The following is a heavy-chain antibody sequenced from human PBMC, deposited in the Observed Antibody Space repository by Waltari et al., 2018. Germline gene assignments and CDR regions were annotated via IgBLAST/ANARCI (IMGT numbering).Heavy chain of an antibody. D-gene: IGHD2-2*01. CDR1: GYTYTSHY. J-gene: IGHJ4*02. V-gene: IGHV1-2*06. Sequence: QVKLVQSGAEVTKPGASVKVSCKVSGYTYTSHYMHWVRPAPGQGLEWMGRINPNSGGTNYAQKFQGRVTMTRDTSISTAYMELSRLRSDDTAVYYCARDPGVPAAPRPDYWGQGTLVTVSS. CDR2: INPNSGGT. CDR3: ARDPGVPAAPRPDY.